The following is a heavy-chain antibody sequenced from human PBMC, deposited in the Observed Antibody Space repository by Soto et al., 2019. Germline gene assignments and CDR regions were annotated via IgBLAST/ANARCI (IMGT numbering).Heavy chain of an antibody. CDR1: GDSVSNNSAA. CDR3: ERDESAAAAGPFDY. Sequence: SHTLSLTCAISGDSVSNNSAACNWIRQSPSRGLEWLGRTYYRSKWYNDYAVSVKSRITINPDTSKNQFSLQLNSVTPEDTAVYYCERDESAAAAGPFDYWGQGTLDTVSS. CDR2: TYYRSKWYN. D-gene: IGHD6-13*01. V-gene: IGHV6-1*01. J-gene: IGHJ4*02.